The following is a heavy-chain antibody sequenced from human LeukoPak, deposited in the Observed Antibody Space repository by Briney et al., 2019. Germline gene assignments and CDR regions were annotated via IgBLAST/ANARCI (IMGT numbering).Heavy chain of an antibody. Sequence: KPSETLSLTCTVSGYSISSGYDWGWIRQPPGKGLEWIGSIYHSGSTYYNPSLKSRVTISVDTSKNQFSRKVRSVTAADTAVDYGARSGHSSGYFHYWGQGTLVTVSS. D-gene: IGHD3-22*01. V-gene: IGHV4-38-2*02. CDR1: GYSISSGYD. CDR3: ARSGHSSGYFHY. J-gene: IGHJ4*02. CDR2: IYHSGST.